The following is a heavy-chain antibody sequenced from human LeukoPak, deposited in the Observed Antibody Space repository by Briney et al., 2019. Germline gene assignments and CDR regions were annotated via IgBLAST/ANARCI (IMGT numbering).Heavy chain of an antibody. CDR1: GASIGLYY. CDR2: IYTSGTS. V-gene: IGHV4-4*07. CDR3: ARDRAVPHYYYGMDV. D-gene: IGHD6-19*01. J-gene: IGHJ6*02. Sequence: SETLSLTCTVSGASIGLYYWSWIRQPAGKGLEWIGRIYTSGTSNYSPSLKSRVTMSLDLSKNQLSLKLNSVTAADTAVYYCARDRAVPHYYYGMDVWGQGTSVTVSS.